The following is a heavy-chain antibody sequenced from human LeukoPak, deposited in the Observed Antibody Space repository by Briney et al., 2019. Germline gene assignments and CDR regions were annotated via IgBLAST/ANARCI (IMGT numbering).Heavy chain of an antibody. V-gene: IGHV4-59*01. Sequence: SETLSLTCTVSGGSISSYYWSWIRQPPGKGLEWTGHIYHSGSTNYNPSLKSRVTILVDTSKNQFSLKLSSVTAADTAVYYCARASGADTGGIYYYYGMDVWGQGTTVTVSS. CDR3: ARASGADTGGIYYYYGMDV. CDR1: GGSISSYY. D-gene: IGHD5-18*01. J-gene: IGHJ6*02. CDR2: IYHSGST.